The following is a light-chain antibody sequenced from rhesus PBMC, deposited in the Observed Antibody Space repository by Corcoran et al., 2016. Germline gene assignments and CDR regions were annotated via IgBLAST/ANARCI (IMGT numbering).Light chain of an antibody. CDR1: QGISTY. Sequence: DIQMTQSPSSLSASVGDRVTITCRASQGISTYLNWYQQKPEKAPKRLIYAASSLESGVPSRFSGSGSGTDFTLPISSLQPEDFATYYCLQYNSDPYSFGQGTKVEIK. J-gene: IGKJ2*01. CDR3: LQYNSDPYS. CDR2: AAS. V-gene: IGKV1-43*02.